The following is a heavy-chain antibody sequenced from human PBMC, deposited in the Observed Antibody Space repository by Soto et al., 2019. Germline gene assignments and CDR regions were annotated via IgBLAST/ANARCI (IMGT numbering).Heavy chain of an antibody. CDR1: GFTFTRYS. CDR3: AREGYCSSTSCDYYYYGMDV. J-gene: IGHJ6*02. CDR2: ISSTTNYI. V-gene: IGHV3-21*06. D-gene: IGHD2-2*01. Sequence: GGSLRLSCAASGFTFTRYSMNWVRQAPGKGLEWVSSISSTTNYIYYGDSMKGRFTISRDNAKNSLYLEMNSLRAEDTAVYYCAREGYCSSTSCDYYYYGMDVWGQGTTVTVSS.